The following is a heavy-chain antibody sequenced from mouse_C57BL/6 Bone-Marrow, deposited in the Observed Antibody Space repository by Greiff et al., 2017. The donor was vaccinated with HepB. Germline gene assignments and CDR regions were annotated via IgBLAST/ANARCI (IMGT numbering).Heavy chain of an antibody. CDR1: GYSFTGYF. CDR3: ARIGGDGNYVGWFAY. Sequence: VHVKQSGPELVKPGDSVKISCKASGYSFTGYFMNWVMQSHGKSLEWIGRINPYNGDTFYNQKFKGKATLTVDKSSSTAHMELRSLTSEDSAVYYCARIGGDGNYVGWFAYWGQGTLVTVSA. CDR2: INPYNGDT. V-gene: IGHV1-20*01. D-gene: IGHD2-1*01. J-gene: IGHJ3*01.